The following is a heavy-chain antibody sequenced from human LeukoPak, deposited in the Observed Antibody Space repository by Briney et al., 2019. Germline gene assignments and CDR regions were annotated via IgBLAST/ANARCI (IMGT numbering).Heavy chain of an antibody. CDR3: AKYLSRDTARY. V-gene: IGHV3-23*01. J-gene: IGHJ4*02. Sequence: GGSLRLSCAASGFIFSSYSMNWVRQAPGKGLEWVSSISGRGDSTSYADSVKGRFTISRDNSKNTLYLQINSLRAEDTAVYYCAKYLSRDTARYWGQGTLVTVSS. CDR2: ISGRGDST. CDR1: GFIFSSYS. D-gene: IGHD5-18*01.